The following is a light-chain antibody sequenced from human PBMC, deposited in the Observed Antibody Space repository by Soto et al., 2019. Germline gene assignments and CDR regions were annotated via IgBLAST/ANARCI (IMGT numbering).Light chain of an antibody. CDR2: AAS. CDR3: QQYGYSPIT. CDR1: QSVSNNY. V-gene: IGKV3-20*01. J-gene: IGKJ5*01. Sequence: EIVLTHSPGTLSLSPWERATLSCRASQSVSNNYLARYQQKPGPAPRLLIYAASSRATGIPDRFSGSGSGTDFTLTIDGLEPEDFVVYYCQQYGYSPITFGQGTRLEIK.